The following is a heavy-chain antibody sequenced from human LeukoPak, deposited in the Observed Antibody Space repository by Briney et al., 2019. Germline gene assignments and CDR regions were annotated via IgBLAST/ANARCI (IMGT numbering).Heavy chain of an antibody. CDR2: INPNNGGT. CDR3: ARDSSGAGGWFDP. CDR1: GYTFTGYY. Sequence: ASVKVSCKASGYTFTGYYMHWVRQAPGQGPEWMGWINPNNGGTFYAQNFQGRVTMTRDTSITTAYMELSSLRSDDTAVYYYARDSSGAGGWFDPWGQGTQVTVSS. D-gene: IGHD1-1*01. V-gene: IGHV1-2*02. J-gene: IGHJ5*02.